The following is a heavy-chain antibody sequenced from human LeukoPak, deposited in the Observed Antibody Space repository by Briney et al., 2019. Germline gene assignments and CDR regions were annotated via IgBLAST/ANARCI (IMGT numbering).Heavy chain of an antibody. J-gene: IGHJ4*02. D-gene: IGHD3-16*02. V-gene: IGHV5-51*01. CDR3: ARHASGDLSTPFDY. Sequence: GESLKISCKGSGYSFTNNWIGWVRQMPGKGLEWMGIIYPGDSHTRYSPSFQGQVTLSADKSISTAYLQCSSLKASDTAIYYCARHASGDLSTPFDYWGQGTLVTVSA. CDR2: IYPGDSHT. CDR1: GYSFTNNW.